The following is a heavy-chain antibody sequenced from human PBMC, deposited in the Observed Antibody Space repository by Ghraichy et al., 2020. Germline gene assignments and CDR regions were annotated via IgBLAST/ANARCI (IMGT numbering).Heavy chain of an antibody. CDR1: GFTFSAYY. CDR3: SRGSSVVRFYYYAGMDV. CDR2: ISSGTSYT. J-gene: IGHJ6*02. V-gene: IGHV3-11*06. Sequence: GESLNISCAASGFTFSAYYMSWIRQAPGKGLEWISYISSGTSYTDYADSVKGRFTISRDNAQNSLYLQMKSLRAEDTAVYYCSRGSSVVRFYYYAGMDVWGQGTTVTVSS. D-gene: IGHD4-23*01.